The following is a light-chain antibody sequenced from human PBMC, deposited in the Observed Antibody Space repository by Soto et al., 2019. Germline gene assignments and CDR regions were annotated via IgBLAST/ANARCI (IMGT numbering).Light chain of an antibody. Sequence: ESVLTQSPGTLSLSPGERATLSCRASQSVSSNYLAWYQQKPGQAPRLLIYGASTRATGTPDRFSGSGSGTDFTLTISRLETEDSAVYYCQQYGSSPWTFGQGTKVEIK. CDR2: GAS. J-gene: IGKJ1*01. V-gene: IGKV3-20*01. CDR1: QSVSSNY. CDR3: QQYGSSPWT.